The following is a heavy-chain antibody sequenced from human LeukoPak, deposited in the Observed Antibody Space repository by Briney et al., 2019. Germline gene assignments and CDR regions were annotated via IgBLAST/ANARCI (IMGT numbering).Heavy chain of an antibody. CDR1: GYTFTSYY. J-gene: IGHJ4*02. CDR3: ARAGTTVTLGIDYFDY. D-gene: IGHD4-17*01. V-gene: IGHV1-46*01. Sequence: ASVKVSCKASGYTFTSYYMHWVRQAPGQGLEWMGIINPSGGSTSYAQKFQGRVTMTRATSTSTVYMELSSLRSEDTAVYYCARAGTTVTLGIDYFDYWGQGTLVTVSS. CDR2: INPSGGST.